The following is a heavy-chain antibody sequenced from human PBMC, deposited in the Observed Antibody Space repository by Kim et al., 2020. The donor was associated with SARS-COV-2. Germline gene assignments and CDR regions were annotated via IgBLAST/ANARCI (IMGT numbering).Heavy chain of an antibody. J-gene: IGHJ6*02. V-gene: IGHV1-18*01. CDR3: ARDFGLWFGEPLRERYGMDV. CDR2: ISAYNGNT. D-gene: IGHD3-10*01. Sequence: ASVKVSCKASGYTFTSYGISWVRQAPGQGLEWMGWISAYNGNTNYAQKLQGRVTMTTDTSTSTAYMELRSLRSDDTAVYYCARDFGLWFGEPLRERYGMDVWGQGTTVTVSS. CDR1: GYTFTSYG.